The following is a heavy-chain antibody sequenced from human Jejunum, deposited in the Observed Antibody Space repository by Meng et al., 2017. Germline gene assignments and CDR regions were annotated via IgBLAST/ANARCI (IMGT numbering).Heavy chain of an antibody. CDR1: GGSISRYY. V-gene: IGHV4-4*07. J-gene: IGHJ4*02. Sequence: VHLWESGPGLVKPSETLSVTCTVSGGSISRYYWTWIRQPAGKGLEWIGRIYTSGSTNYNPSLMNRVTISLDTSRNQFSLKMYSVTAADTAVFYCARELQKSAYNQYYFDNWGQGTLVTVSS. CDR3: ARELQKSAYNQYYFDN. CDR2: IYTSGST. D-gene: IGHD5-24*01.